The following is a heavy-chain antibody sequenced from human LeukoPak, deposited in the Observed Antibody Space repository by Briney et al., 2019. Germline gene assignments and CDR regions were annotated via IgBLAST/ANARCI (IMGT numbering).Heavy chain of an antibody. D-gene: IGHD1-14*01. J-gene: IGHJ6*03. CDR3: ARTEQVDYYMDV. V-gene: IGHV4-38-2*01. CDR2: IYHSGTT. Sequence: WIGIIYHSGTTYYNPSLKRRVTISVDKSKKQFSLKLSSVTAADTAVYYCARTEQVDYYMDVWGKGTTVTVSS.